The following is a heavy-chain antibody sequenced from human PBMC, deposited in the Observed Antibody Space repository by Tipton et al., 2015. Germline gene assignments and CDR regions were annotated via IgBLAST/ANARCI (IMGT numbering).Heavy chain of an antibody. J-gene: IGHJ4*02. V-gene: IGHV4-39*07. CDR3: ARAVAGTFDY. Sequence: TLSLTCTVSGVSISSRRYYWGWIRQPPGKGLEWIGTIYSSGSTFYNPSLKSRVTMSVDTSKNQISLKLNSVTAADTAVYYCARAVAGTFDYWGQGTLVTVSS. CDR2: IYSSGST. D-gene: IGHD6-19*01. CDR1: GVSISSRRYY.